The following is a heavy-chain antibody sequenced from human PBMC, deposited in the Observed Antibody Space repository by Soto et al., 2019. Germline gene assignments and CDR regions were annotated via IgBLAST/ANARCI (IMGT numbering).Heavy chain of an antibody. V-gene: IGHV1-58*01. D-gene: IGHD2-15*01. CDR1: GFAFINSA. J-gene: IGHJ3*02. Sequence: GASVKVSCKPSGFAFINSAVQWVRQARGQRLEWMGYIIIAGGGTKYAQDLQGRLTITRDVSTSTAYMELSGLTSEDTATYYCAAELYSGGRCCSFDIWGQGTSVTVSS. CDR2: IIIAGGGT. CDR3: AAELYSGGRCCSFDI.